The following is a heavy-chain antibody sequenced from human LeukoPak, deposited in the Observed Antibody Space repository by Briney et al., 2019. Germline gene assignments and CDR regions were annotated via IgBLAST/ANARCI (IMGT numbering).Heavy chain of an antibody. Sequence: GGSLRLSCAASGFTFSSYAMSWVRQAPGKGLEWVSAISGSGGSTYYADSVKGRFTISRDNSKNTLYLQMNSLRAEDAAVYYCAKSGCGWYGGPYYFDYWGQGTLVTVSS. D-gene: IGHD6-19*01. CDR1: GFTFSSYA. CDR3: AKSGCGWYGGPYYFDY. V-gene: IGHV3-23*01. J-gene: IGHJ4*02. CDR2: ISGSGGST.